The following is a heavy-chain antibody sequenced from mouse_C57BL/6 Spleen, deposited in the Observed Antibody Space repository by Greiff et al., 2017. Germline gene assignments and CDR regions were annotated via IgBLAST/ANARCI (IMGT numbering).Heavy chain of an antibody. J-gene: IGHJ4*01. CDR1: GFTFSDYG. V-gene: IGHV5-17*01. CDR3: ASYDGYYYYAMDY. CDR2: ISSGSSTI. D-gene: IGHD2-3*01. Sequence: DVKLVESGGGLVKPGGSLKLSCAASGFTFSDYGMHWVRQAPEKGLEWVAYISSGSSTISYADTVKGRFTISRDNAKNTLFLQMTSLRSEDTAMYYCASYDGYYYYAMDYWGQGTSVTVSS.